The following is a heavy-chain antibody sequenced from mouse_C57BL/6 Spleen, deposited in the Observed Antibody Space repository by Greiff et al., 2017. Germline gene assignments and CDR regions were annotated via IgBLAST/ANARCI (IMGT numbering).Heavy chain of an antibody. Sequence: VQLQQSGPELVKPGASVKIPCKASGYTFTDYNMDWVKQSHGKSLEWIGDINPNNGGTIYNQKFKGKATLTVDKSSSTAYMELRSLTSEDTAVYYCARHYYGSSFYGYFDVWGTGTTVTVSS. D-gene: IGHD1-1*01. CDR2: INPNNGGT. V-gene: IGHV1-18*01. CDR3: ARHYYGSSFYGYFDV. CDR1: GYTFTDYN. J-gene: IGHJ1*03.